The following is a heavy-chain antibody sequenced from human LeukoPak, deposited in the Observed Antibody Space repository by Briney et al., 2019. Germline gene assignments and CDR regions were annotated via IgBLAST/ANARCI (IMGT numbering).Heavy chain of an antibody. CDR3: ARGGYRPIDFDY. Sequence: PSETLSLTRTVSGGSISSYYWSWIRQPPGKGLEWIGYIYYSGSTNCNPSLKSRVTISVDTSKNQFSLKLSSVTAADTAVYYCARGGYRPIDFDYWGQGTLVTVSS. CDR1: GGSISSYY. V-gene: IGHV4-59*13. J-gene: IGHJ4*02. CDR2: IYYSGST. D-gene: IGHD3-16*02.